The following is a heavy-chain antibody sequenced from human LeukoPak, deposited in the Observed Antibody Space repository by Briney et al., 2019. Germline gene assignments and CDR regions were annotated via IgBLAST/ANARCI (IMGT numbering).Heavy chain of an antibody. Sequence: SETLSLTCAVYGGSFSGYYWSWIRQPPGKGLEWIGEINHSGSTNYNPSLKSRVTISVDTSKNQFSLKLSSVTAADTAVYYCARVLLYSSSLGIDYWGQGTLVTVSS. CDR2: INHSGST. CDR1: GGSFSGYY. V-gene: IGHV4-34*01. J-gene: IGHJ4*02. CDR3: ARVLLYSSSLGIDY. D-gene: IGHD6-13*01.